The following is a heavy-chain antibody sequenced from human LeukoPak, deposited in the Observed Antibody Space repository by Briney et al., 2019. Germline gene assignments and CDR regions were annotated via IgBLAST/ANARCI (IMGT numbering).Heavy chain of an antibody. D-gene: IGHD6-19*01. CDR1: GGSFTTYY. J-gene: IGHJ4*02. Sequence: SETLSLTCAVYGGSFTTYYWTWIRQPPGKGLEWIGEIHHSGRTNYKPSLRSRVTISLDTSKNQFSLNLNSVTAADTAVYYCARGLSSGWVDYWGQGTLVTASS. CDR2: IHHSGRT. V-gene: IGHV4-34*01. CDR3: ARGLSSGWVDY.